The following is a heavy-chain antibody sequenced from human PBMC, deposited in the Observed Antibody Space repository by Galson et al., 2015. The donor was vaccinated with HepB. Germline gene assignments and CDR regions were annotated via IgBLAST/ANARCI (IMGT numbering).Heavy chain of an antibody. CDR1: GFTFSSYW. V-gene: IGHV3-74*01. D-gene: IGHD1-26*01. Sequence: SLRLSCAASGFTFSSYWTHWVRQAPGKGLVWVSRINSDGSSTSYADSVKGRFTISRDNAKNTLYLQMNSLRAEDTAVYYCARGTHSGSFPLEFDPWGQGTLVTVSS. CDR3: ARGTHSGSFPLEFDP. J-gene: IGHJ5*02. CDR2: INSDGSST.